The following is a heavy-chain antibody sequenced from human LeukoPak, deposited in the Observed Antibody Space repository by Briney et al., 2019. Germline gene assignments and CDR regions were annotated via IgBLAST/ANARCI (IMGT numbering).Heavy chain of an antibody. D-gene: IGHD2-2*01. CDR3: SSSTG. Sequence: SVKVSCKAFGGTFSSYAISWVRQAPGQGLEWMGWIMPIFGTANSAQNLQGRVTITADKSTSTAYMELSSLRSAATALYYCSSSTGWAQGTRLTVPS. V-gene: IGHV1-69*06. J-gene: IGHJ4*02. CDR1: GGTFSSYA. CDR2: IMPIFGTA.